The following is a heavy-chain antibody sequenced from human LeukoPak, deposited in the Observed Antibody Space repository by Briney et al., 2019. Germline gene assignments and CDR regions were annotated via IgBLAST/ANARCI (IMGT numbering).Heavy chain of an antibody. V-gene: IGHV5-51*01. CDR1: GYDFATYW. J-gene: IGHJ5*02. CDR3: ARTLQSYGHNYFDP. Sequence: ESLKISCKGSGYDFATYWIGWVRQMPGKGLEWVGITYPADSDTRYSPSFQGHVTISADYSISTAYLQWSSLKASDTAIYYCARTLQSYGHNYFDPWGQGTLVTVSS. D-gene: IGHD3-16*01. CDR2: TYPADSDT.